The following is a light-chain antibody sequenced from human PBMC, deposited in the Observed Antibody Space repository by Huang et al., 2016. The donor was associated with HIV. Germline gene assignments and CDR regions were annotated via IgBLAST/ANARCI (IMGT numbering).Light chain of an antibody. Sequence: DVVMTQSPLSLPVTLGQPASISCRSRQSLVYSDGNTYLNWFQQRPGLSPRRLSYKVSNRDSGVPERFSGSGSGTDFTLKISRGEAEDVGVYYCMQGTHWPRTFGQGTKVEIK. J-gene: IGKJ1*01. CDR3: MQGTHWPRT. CDR2: KVS. CDR1: QSLVYSDGNTY. V-gene: IGKV2-30*01.